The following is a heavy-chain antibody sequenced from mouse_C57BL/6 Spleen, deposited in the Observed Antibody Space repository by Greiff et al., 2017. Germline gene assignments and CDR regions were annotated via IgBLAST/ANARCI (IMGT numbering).Heavy chain of an antibody. J-gene: IGHJ3*01. CDR2: IYPRSGNT. CDR1: GYTFTSYG. CDR3: ARGGYDYDEGAY. V-gene: IGHV1-81*01. Sequence: QVQLKESGAELARPGASVKLSCKASGYTFTSYGISWVKQRTGQGLEWIGEIYPRSGNTYYNEKFKGKATLTADKSSSTAYMELRSLTSEDSAVYVCARGGYDYDEGAYWGQGTLVTVSA. D-gene: IGHD2-4*01.